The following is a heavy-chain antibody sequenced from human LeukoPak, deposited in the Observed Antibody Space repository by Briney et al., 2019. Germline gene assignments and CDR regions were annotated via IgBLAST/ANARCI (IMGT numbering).Heavy chain of an antibody. V-gene: IGHV4-4*09. Sequence: PETLSLTCTVSGGSISSYYLSWVRQPPGKGLEWIGYIYTSGSTNYNPSLKSRVTISVDTSKNQFSLKLSSVTAADTAVYYCARPSGSSHIPFDYWGQGTLVTVSS. CDR3: ARPSGSSHIPFDY. J-gene: IGHJ4*02. D-gene: IGHD1-26*01. CDR2: IYTSGST. CDR1: GGSISSYY.